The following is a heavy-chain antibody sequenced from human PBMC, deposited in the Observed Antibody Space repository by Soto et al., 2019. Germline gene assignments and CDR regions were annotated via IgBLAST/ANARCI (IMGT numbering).Heavy chain of an antibody. CDR3: TRVGGYYGDYPNFDY. D-gene: IGHD4-17*01. V-gene: IGHV4-59*01. CDR2: IYYSGST. CDR1: GSSIRNYY. Sequence: ETLSVTGSVPGSSIRNYYWSWIRQPPGKGLEWIGNIYYSGSTNYTPSLKGRVFISVDSSRRQLSLRLNSLTAADTAVYYCTRVGGYYGDYPNFDYWGQGALVTVSS. J-gene: IGHJ4*02.